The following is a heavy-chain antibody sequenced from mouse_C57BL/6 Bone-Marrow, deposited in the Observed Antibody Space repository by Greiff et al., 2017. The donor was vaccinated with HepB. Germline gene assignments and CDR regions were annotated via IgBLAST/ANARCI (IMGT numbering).Heavy chain of an antibody. CDR3: ARGTISFDD. J-gene: IGHJ2*01. D-gene: IGHD3-3*01. CDR1: GYAFSSSW. CDR2: IYPGDGDT. Sequence: VQLQQSGPELVKPGASVKISCKASGYAFSSSWMNWVKQRPGKGLEWIGRIYPGDGDTNYNGKFKGKATLTADKSSSTAYMQLSSLTSEDSAVYFCARGTISFDDWGQGTTLTVSS. V-gene: IGHV1-82*01.